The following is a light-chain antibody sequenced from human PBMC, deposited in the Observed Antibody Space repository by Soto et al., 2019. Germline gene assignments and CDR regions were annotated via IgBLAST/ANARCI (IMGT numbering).Light chain of an antibody. J-gene: IGKJ2*01. Sequence: EIVLTQSPGTLSLSPGERATLSCRASQSVSSSYLAWYQQKPGQAPRLLIYGASSRATGITDRFSGSGSGTDFNLTISRLEPEDFAVYYCQQYGSSPNTFGQGTKLEIK. CDR2: GAS. CDR1: QSVSSSY. CDR3: QQYGSSPNT. V-gene: IGKV3-20*01.